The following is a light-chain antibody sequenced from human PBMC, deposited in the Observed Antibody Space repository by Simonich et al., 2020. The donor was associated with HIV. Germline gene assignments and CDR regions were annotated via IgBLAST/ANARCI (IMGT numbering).Light chain of an antibody. Sequence: DIVMTQSPDSLAVSLGERATINYKSSQSVLYSSNNKNYLTWYQQKPGQPPNLLIYWESTREAGVPDRFSGSGSETDFTLTISSLQVEDVAVYYCQQYYITPQTFGQGTKVEIK. CDR3: QQYYITPQT. CDR2: WES. CDR1: QSVLYSSNNKNY. V-gene: IGKV4-1*01. J-gene: IGKJ1*01.